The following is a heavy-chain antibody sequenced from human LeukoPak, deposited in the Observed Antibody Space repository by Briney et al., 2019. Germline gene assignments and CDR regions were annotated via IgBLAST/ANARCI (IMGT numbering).Heavy chain of an antibody. CDR1: AFSLSAYY. D-gene: IGHD1-26*01. CDR3: VRDRGTYRPIDY. Sequence: GGSLRLSCAASAFSLSAYYMNWVRQAPGKGLEWVSSISYTGTYIYYADSVKGRFTISRDNAQNSLYLQMNSLRAEDTAIYYCVRDRGTYRPIDYWGQGTLVTVSS. V-gene: IGHV3-21*04. J-gene: IGHJ4*02. CDR2: ISYTGTYI.